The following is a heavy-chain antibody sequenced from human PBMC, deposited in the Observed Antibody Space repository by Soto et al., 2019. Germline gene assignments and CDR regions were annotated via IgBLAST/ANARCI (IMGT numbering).Heavy chain of an antibody. CDR2: SSYDGRET. V-gene: IGHV3-30*03. Sequence: PGGALRLSCAASDFDFSSYGIHRVRQAPGKGLEWVAASSYDGRETFYADSAKGRFTVSKEMSKNTAFLQMNALRHEDTAVYFCARDSGWPILNFDNWGQGTPVTGSS. J-gene: IGHJ4*02. D-gene: IGHD3-10*01. CDR3: ARDSGWPILNFDN. CDR1: DFDFSSYG.